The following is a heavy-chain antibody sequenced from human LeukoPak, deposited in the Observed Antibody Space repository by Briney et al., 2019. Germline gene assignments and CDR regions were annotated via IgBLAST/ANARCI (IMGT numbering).Heavy chain of an antibody. CDR2: IWYDGSNK. D-gene: IGHD6-13*01. CDR3: ARRIAAAKHFDY. V-gene: IGHV3-33*01. CDR1: GFTFSSYG. J-gene: IGHJ4*02. Sequence: GGSRRLSCAASGFTFSSYGMHWVRQAPGKGLEWVAVIWYDGSNKYYADSVKGRFTISRDNSKNTLYLQMNSLRAEDTAVYYCARRIAAAKHFDYWGQGTLVTVSS.